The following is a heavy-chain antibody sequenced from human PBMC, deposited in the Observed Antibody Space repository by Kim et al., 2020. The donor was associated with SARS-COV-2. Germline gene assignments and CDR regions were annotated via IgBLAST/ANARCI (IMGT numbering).Heavy chain of an antibody. V-gene: IGHV3-23*01. J-gene: IGHJ4*02. Sequence: GGSLRLSCAASGFTFSRYAMSWVRQAPGKGLEWVSAISGSGGRTYYADSVKGRFTISRDNSKNTLYLQMNSLRAEDTAVYYCAKTDSGSYKFDYWGQGTLVTVSS. CDR2: ISGSGGRT. CDR1: GFTFSRYA. D-gene: IGHD1-26*01. CDR3: AKTDSGSYKFDY.